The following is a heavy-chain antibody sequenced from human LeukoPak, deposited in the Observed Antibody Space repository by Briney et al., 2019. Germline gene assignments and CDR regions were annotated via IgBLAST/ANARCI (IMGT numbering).Heavy chain of an antibody. J-gene: IGHJ6*03. V-gene: IGHV3-21*01. CDR3: ARGRDYYYYMDV. CDR1: GFAFSSYS. CDR2: ISSSSSYI. Sequence: GGSLRLSCAASGFAFSSYSMNWVRQAPGKGLEWVSSISSSSSYIYYADSVKGRLTISRDNAKNSLYLQMNSLRAEDTAVYYCARGRDYYYYMDVWGKGTTVTVSS.